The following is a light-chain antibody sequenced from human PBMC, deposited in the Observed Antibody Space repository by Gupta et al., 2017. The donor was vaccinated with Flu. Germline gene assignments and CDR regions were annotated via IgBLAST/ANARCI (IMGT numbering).Light chain of an antibody. CDR1: HSLLFKSNNRNY. CDR3: QQYYATLALT. V-gene: IGKV4-1*01. J-gene: IGKJ4*01. Sequence: RSSHSLLFKSNNRNYLARYQQKQGQHPKLLIYWASTRESGVPERFNGSGSGTDFTLTISSLQAEDVAVYYCQQYYATLALTFGGGTKVEIK. CDR2: WAS.